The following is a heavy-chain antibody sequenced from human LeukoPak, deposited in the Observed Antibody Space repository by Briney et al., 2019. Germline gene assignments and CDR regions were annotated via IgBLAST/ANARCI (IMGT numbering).Heavy chain of an antibody. CDR3: AKLSRWAGDYAYFDY. Sequence: PGGSLRLSCAASGFTFSSYGMSWVRQAPGKGLEWVSAISGSGGSTYCADSVKGRFTISIDNSKNTLYLQMNSLRAEDMAVYYCAKLSRWAGDYAYFDYWGQGTLVAVSS. CDR1: GFTFSSYG. D-gene: IGHD4-17*01. CDR2: ISGSGGST. J-gene: IGHJ4*02. V-gene: IGHV3-23*01.